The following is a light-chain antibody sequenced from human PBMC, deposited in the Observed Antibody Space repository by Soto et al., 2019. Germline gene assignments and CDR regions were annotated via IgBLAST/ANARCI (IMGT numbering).Light chain of an antibody. V-gene: IGKV3-20*01. Sequence: EIVLTQSPGTLSLSPGERATLSCMASQSVSSSYLAWYQQKPGQAPRLLIYGASSRATGIPDRFSGSGSGTDFTLNISRLEPEDFAVYYCQQYGSPRFGGGTKVDIK. CDR2: GAS. CDR1: QSVSSSY. CDR3: QQYGSPR. J-gene: IGKJ4*01.